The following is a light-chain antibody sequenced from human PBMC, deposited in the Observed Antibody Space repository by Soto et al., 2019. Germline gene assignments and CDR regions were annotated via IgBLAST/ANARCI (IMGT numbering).Light chain of an antibody. Sequence: QSALTQPASVSGSPGQSITISCTGTSSDVGAYNYVSWYQQHPGKAPKVVIYEVNNRPSGVSNRFSGSKSDNTASLTISGLQAEDEADYYCYSKRTNASLVFGTGP. V-gene: IGLV2-14*01. J-gene: IGLJ1*01. CDR3: YSKRTNASLV. CDR2: EVN. CDR1: SSDVGAYNY.